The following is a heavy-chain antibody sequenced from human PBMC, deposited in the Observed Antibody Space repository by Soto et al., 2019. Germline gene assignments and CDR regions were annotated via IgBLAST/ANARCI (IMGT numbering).Heavy chain of an antibody. CDR2: IYYSGST. V-gene: IGHV4-59*01. D-gene: IGHD1-26*01. Sequence: SETLSLTCTVSGGSISSYYWSWNRQPPGKGLEWIGYIYYSGSTNYNPSLKSRVTISVDTSKNQFSLKLSSVTAADTAVYYCARYRGGSFYFDYWGQGTLVTVSS. CDR3: ARYRGGSFYFDY. CDR1: GGSISSYY. J-gene: IGHJ4*02.